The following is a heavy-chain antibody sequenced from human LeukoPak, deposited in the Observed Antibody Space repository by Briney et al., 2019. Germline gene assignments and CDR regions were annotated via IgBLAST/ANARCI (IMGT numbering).Heavy chain of an antibody. V-gene: IGHV4-34*01. Sequence: LETLSLSCAVSGGSLSGYYWSWIRQPPRKRLEWIGEINHSGSTNYNPSVKSRVTISIDTSKNQFSLKLSSVTAADTAVYYCARGRLSSGRPFDPWGQGTLVTVSS. CDR3: ARGRLSSGRPFDP. CDR1: GGSLSGYY. D-gene: IGHD6-19*01. CDR2: INHSGST. J-gene: IGHJ5*02.